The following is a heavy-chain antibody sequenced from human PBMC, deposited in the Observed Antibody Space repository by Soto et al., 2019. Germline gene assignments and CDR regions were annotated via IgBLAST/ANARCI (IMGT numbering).Heavy chain of an antibody. CDR1: GFTFSSYA. CDR2: ISSNGGST. D-gene: IGHD3-3*01. J-gene: IGHJ4*02. V-gene: IGHV3-64D*09. CDR3: VKGCSDDFWSGDLFDY. Sequence: RGPLRLSCSASGFTFSSYAMHWVRQAPGKGLEYVSAISSNGGSTYYADSVKGSFTISRDNSKNTLYLQMSSLRAEDTGVYYSVKGCSDDFWSGDLFDYWGQGTLVTVSS.